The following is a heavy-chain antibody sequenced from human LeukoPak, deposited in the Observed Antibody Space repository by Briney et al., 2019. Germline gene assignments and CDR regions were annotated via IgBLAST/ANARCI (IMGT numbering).Heavy chain of an antibody. CDR3: AKATTLDY. CDR2: ISGSGGST. CDR1: GFTFSSYG. D-gene: IGHD1-1*01. V-gene: IGHV3-23*01. Sequence: TGGSLRLSCAASGFTFSSYGMSWVRQAPGKGLEWVSVISGSGGSTHYADSVKGRFTISRDNSKNTLYLQMNSLRAEDTAVDYCAKATTLDYWGQGTLVTVFS. J-gene: IGHJ4*02.